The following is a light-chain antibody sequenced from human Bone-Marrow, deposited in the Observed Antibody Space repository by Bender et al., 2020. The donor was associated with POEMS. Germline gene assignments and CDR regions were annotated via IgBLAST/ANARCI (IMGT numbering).Light chain of an antibody. Sequence: QLVLTQSPSASASLGASVKLTCTLSSGHSNYPIAWHQQQPEKGPRYLMRLNSDGSHNKGDGIPDRFSGSSSGAERYLSISSLQSEDEADYYCQTWGTGTVIFGGGTKLTVL. J-gene: IGLJ2*01. CDR2: LNSDGSH. CDR3: QTWGTGTVI. V-gene: IGLV4-69*02. CDR1: SGHSNYP.